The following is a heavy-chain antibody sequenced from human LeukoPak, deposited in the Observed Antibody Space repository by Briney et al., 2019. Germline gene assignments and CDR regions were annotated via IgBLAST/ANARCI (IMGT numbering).Heavy chain of an antibody. CDR3: ARYNTVPQGFSALDY. D-gene: IGHD5-24*01. CDR2: IYTSGST. CDR1: GGSISSYY. Sequence: SETLSLTCTVSGGSISSYYWSWIRQPPGKGLEWIGYIYTSGSTNYNPSLKSRVTMSIDTSKNLFSLRLSSVTAADTAIYYCARYNTVPQGFSALDYWGRGILVTVSS. V-gene: IGHV4-4*09. J-gene: IGHJ4*02.